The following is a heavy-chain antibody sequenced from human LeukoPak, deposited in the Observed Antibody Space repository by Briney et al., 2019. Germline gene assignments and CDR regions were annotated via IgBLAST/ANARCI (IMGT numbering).Heavy chain of an antibody. Sequence: ASVKVSCKASGGTFSSYTISWVRQAPGQGLEWMGRIIPILGIANYAQKFQGRVTITADKSTSTAYMELSSLRSEDTAVYYCAREKTGTMYYFDYWGQGTLVTVSS. CDR1: GGTFSSYT. D-gene: IGHD1-7*01. J-gene: IGHJ4*02. CDR2: IIPILGIA. CDR3: AREKTGTMYYFDY. V-gene: IGHV1-69*04.